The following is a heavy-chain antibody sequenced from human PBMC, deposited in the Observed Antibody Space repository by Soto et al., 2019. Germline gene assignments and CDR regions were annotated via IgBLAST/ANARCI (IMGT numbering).Heavy chain of an antibody. CDR2: RSVPDGST. V-gene: IGHV3-23*01. J-gene: IGHJ4*02. Sequence: EVQLLESGGGWVQPGGSLRLSCAASGVTFSNYAMSWVRQAPGKGLDWVSTRSVPDGSTYYADAVKGRFTISRDNSKNTLYLQMNILRAEDTAIYYCAKRALSPYCDGGSCYSPCYYWGQGTLVTV. D-gene: IGHD2-15*01. CDR1: GVTFSNYA. CDR3: AKRALSPYCDGGSCYSPCYY.